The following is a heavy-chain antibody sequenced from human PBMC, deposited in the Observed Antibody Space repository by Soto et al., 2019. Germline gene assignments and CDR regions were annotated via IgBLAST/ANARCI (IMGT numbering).Heavy chain of an antibody. CDR3: AKDLHTYYYGSGSGAFDI. Sequence: GGSLRLSCAASGFTFSSYAMSWVRQAPGKGLEWVSAISGIGGSTYYADSVKGRFTISRDNSKNTLYLQMNSLRAEDTAVYYCAKDLHTYYYGSGSGAFDIWGQGTMVTVSS. CDR2: ISGIGGST. V-gene: IGHV3-23*01. J-gene: IGHJ3*02. D-gene: IGHD3-10*01. CDR1: GFTFSSYA.